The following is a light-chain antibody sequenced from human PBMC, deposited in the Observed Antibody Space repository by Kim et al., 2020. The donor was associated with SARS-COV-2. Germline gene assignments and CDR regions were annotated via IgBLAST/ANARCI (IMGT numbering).Light chain of an antibody. CDR3: QQYNNFPIT. V-gene: IGKV1-5*03. CDR1: QSFSSW. CDR2: KTS. Sequence: DIQMTQSPPTLSASVGDRVTITCRASQSFSSWLAWYQQKPGKVPKLLIYKTSILESGVPSRFSGSGSGTEFTLTISSLQPDDFATYYCQQYNNFPITFGKGTRLEIK. J-gene: IGKJ5*01.